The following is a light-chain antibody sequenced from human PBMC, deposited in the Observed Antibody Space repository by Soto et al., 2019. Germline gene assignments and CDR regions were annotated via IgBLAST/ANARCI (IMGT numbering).Light chain of an antibody. CDR1: NSNLGAGYD. J-gene: IGLJ3*02. Sequence: QSVLTQPPSLSGAPGQRVTVSCTGNNSNLGAGYDVHWYQQLPGAAPKLVIFGNRNRPSGVPERFSGSKSGTSASLAITGLQAEDEADYYCQAYDYSLTAFVFGGGTKVTVL. CDR2: GNR. V-gene: IGLV1-40*01. CDR3: QAYDYSLTAFV.